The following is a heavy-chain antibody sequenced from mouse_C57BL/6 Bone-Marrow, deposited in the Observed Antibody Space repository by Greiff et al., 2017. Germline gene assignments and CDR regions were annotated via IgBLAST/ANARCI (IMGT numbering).Heavy chain of an antibody. CDR1: GYTFTSYW. CDR3: AATVVAGDY. J-gene: IGHJ2*01. V-gene: IGHV1-64*01. Sequence: VQLQQPGAELVKPGASVKLSCTASGYTFTSYWMHWVKQRPGQGLEWIGMIHPNSGSTNYNEKFKSKATLTVDKSSSTAYMQLSSLTSEDSAVYYCAATVVAGDYWGQGTTLTVAA. D-gene: IGHD1-1*01. CDR2: IHPNSGST.